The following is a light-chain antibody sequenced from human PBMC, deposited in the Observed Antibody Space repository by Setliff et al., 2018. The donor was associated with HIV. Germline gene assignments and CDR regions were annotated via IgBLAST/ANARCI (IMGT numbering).Light chain of an antibody. CDR3: SSYAITNTLP. CDR2: EVK. V-gene: IGLV2-14*01. Sequence: QSALAQPASVSGSPGQSITISCTGTSSDVGGYSYVSWYQQHPGKAPKLIIYEVKNRPSGVSSRFSGSKSGNTASLTISGLRAEDEADYYCSSYAITNTLPFGTGTKV. J-gene: IGLJ1*01. CDR1: SSDVGGYSY.